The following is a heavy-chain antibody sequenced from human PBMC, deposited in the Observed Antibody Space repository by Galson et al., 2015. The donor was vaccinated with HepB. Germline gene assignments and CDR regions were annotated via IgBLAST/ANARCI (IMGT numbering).Heavy chain of an antibody. CDR2: IDWDDDK. D-gene: IGHD6-6*01. Sequence: PALVKPTQTLTLTCTFSGFSLSTSGMRVSWIRQPPGKALEWLARIDWDDDKFYSTSLKTRLTISKDTSKNQVVLTMTNMDPVDTATYYCARSSSIAARVPPHFDYWGQGTLVTVSS. V-gene: IGHV2-70*04. CDR3: ARSSSIAARVPPHFDY. CDR1: GFSLSTSGMR. J-gene: IGHJ4*02.